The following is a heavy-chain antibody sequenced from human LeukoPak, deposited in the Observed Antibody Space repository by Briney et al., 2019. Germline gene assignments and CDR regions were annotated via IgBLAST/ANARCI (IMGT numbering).Heavy chain of an antibody. CDR2: ISSSSSYI. CDR3: ARVKGGYDAFGVDY. V-gene: IGHV3-21*01. D-gene: IGHD5-12*01. CDR1: GFAFSNFA. J-gene: IGHJ4*02. Sequence: PGGSLRLSCAASGFAFSNFAMSWVRQAPGKGLEWVSSISSSSSYIYYADSVKGRFTISRDNAQNSLYLQMNSLRAEDTAVYYCARVKGGYDAFGVDYWGQGTLVTVSS.